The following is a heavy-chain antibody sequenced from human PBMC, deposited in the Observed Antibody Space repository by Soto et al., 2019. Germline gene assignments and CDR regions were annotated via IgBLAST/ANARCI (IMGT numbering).Heavy chain of an antibody. Sequence: QVQLVQSGAEVKNPGASVKLSCKASGYTFTNYYLHWVRQAPGQGLEWVGMINPSARSASYAQKLRGRLSMDRDTSTTPVDMEPSRLTFEDTAVYFCARDNSAANGVLDHWGQGTLVTVSS. D-gene: IGHD4-17*01. CDR2: INPSARSA. CDR3: ARDNSAANGVLDH. V-gene: IGHV1-46*04. CDR1: GYTFTNYY. J-gene: IGHJ4*02.